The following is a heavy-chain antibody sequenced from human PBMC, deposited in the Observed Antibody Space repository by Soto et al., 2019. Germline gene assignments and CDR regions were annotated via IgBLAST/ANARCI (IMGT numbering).Heavy chain of an antibody. CDR2: ISSSGSTI. CDR3: ARANYNYGMDV. V-gene: IGHV3-48*03. J-gene: IGHJ6*02. Sequence: PGGSLRLSCAASGFTFSSYEMNWVRQAPGKGLEWVSYISSSGSTIYYADSVKGRFTISRDNAKNSLYLQMNSLRAEDTAVYYCARANYNYGMDVWGQGTTVTVSS. CDR1: GFTFSSYE.